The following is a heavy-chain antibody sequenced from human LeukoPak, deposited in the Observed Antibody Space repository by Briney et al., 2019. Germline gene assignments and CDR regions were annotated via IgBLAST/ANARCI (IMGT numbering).Heavy chain of an antibody. CDR3: ARDLAHCAGDCYSDGFDY. CDR2: IYYSGST. J-gene: IGHJ4*02. V-gene: IGHV4-59*12. CDR1: GSSISSYY. Sequence: SETLSLTCTVSGSSISSYYWSWIRQPPGKGLEWIGYIYYSGSTNYNPSLKSRVTISVDTPNNQFSLKLRSVTAADTAVYYCARDLAHCAGDCYSDGFDYWGQGTLVTVSS. D-gene: IGHD2-21*02.